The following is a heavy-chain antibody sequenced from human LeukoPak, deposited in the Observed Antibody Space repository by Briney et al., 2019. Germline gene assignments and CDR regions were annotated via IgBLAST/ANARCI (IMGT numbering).Heavy chain of an antibody. CDR3: AKHSFDSGDYFGE. CDR1: GGSFSGYY. V-gene: IGHV4-34*01. D-gene: IGHD3-22*01. CDR2: INHSGST. J-gene: IGHJ4*02. Sequence: SETLSLTCAVYGGSFSGYYWSWIRQPPGKGLEWIGEINHSGSTNYNPSLKNRVTISVDTSRSQFSLKMKSVTAADTAVYYCAKHSFDSGDYFGEWGQGTLVTVSS.